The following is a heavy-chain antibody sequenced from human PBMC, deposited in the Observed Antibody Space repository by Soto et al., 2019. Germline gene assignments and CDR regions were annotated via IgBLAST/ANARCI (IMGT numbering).Heavy chain of an antibody. CDR2: IYYSGST. CDR3: ARGEIQLWFKYYGMDV. D-gene: IGHD5-18*01. J-gene: IGHJ6*02. CDR1: GGSISSSSYY. Sequence: PSETLSLTCTVSGGSISSSSYYWGWIRQPPGKGLEWIGSIYYSGSTYYNPSLKSRVTISVDTSKNQFSLKLSSVTAADTAVYYCARGEIQLWFKYYGMDVWGQGTTVTVSS. V-gene: IGHV4-39*01.